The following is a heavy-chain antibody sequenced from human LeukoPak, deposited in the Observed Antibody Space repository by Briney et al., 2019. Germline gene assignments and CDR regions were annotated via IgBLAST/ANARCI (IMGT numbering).Heavy chain of an antibody. J-gene: IGHJ4*02. CDR2: IIPIFGIA. D-gene: IGHD3-22*01. V-gene: IGHV1-69*04. Sequence: SVKVSCKASGGTFSSYAISWVRQAPGQGLEWMGRIIPIFGIANYVQKFQGRVTITADKSTSTAYMELSSLRSEDTAVYYCAHEYYYDSSGYYGMDYWGQGTLVTVSS. CDR1: GGTFSSYA. CDR3: AHEYYYDSSGYYGMDY.